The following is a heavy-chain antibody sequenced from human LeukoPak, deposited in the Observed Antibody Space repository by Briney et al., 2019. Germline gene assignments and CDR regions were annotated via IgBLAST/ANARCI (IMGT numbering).Heavy chain of an antibody. V-gene: IGHV4-59*01. CDR3: ARAYGSGSYVY. D-gene: IGHD3-10*01. CDR1: GGSISSYY. CDR2: IYYSGST. Sequence: PSETLSLTCTVSGGSISSYYWSWIRQPPGKGLEWIGYIYYSGSTNYNPSLKSRVTISVDTSKNQFSLKLSSVTAADTAVYYCARAYGSGSYVYWGQGTLVTVSS. J-gene: IGHJ4*02.